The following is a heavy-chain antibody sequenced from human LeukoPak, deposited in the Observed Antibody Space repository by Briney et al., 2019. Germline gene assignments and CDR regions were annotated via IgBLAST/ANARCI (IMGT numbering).Heavy chain of an antibody. CDR2: IIPIFGTA. CDR3: ARGQAAGTADAFDI. CDR1: GGTFSSYA. Sequence: GASVKVSCKASGGTFSSYAISWVRQAPGQGLEWMGGIIPIFGTANYAQKFQGRVTITADKSTSTAYMELSSLRSEDTAVYYCARGQAAGTADAFDIWGQGTMVAVSS. J-gene: IGHJ3*02. D-gene: IGHD6-13*01. V-gene: IGHV1-69*06.